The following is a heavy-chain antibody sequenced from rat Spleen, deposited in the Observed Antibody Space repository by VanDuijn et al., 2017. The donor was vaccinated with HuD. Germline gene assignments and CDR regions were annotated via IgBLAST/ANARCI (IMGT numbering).Heavy chain of an antibody. J-gene: IGHJ4*01. V-gene: IGHV5-29*01. D-gene: IGHD3-1*01. Sequence: EVQLVESDGGLVQPGRSLKLSCAASGFTFSDYYMVWVRQAPTKGLEWVATTSYDGSNTYYRDSVKGRFTISRDNAKSTLYLQMNSLRSEDTATYYCGRHSAPPYYVMDAWGQGASVTVSS. CDR2: TSYDGSNT. CDR3: GRHSAPPYYVMDA. CDR1: GFTFSDYY.